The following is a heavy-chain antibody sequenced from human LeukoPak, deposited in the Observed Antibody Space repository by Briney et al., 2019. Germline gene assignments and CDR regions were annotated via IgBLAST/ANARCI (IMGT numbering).Heavy chain of an antibody. D-gene: IGHD3-10*01. CDR1: GLTISSYS. V-gene: IGHV3-21*06. CDR3: ARDGGSGFHDH. J-gene: IGHJ4*02. Sequence: PGGSLRLSCTASGLTISSYSMNWVRQAPGKGLEWVSSISNSGKYMYYTDSVKGRFTISRDSAKNSLYLQMNSLRAEDTAVYYCARDGGSGFHDHWGQGTLVTVSS. CDR2: ISNSGKYM.